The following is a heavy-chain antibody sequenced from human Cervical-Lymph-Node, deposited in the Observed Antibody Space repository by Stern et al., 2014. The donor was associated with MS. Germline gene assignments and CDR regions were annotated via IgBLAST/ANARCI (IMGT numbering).Heavy chain of an antibody. Sequence: QVTLGESGPTLVKPTQTLTLTCTFSGFSLSTSGVGVGWIRQPPGKALEWLALIYWTDDRRYNPSLKNRLTITKDTSTNQVVLTMTNMDPVDTATYYCAHDYHDILTGYYNSRFASWGHGTLVTVSS. D-gene: IGHD3-9*01. J-gene: IGHJ4*01. CDR2: IYWTDDR. V-gene: IGHV2-5*01. CDR1: GFSLSTSGVG. CDR3: AHDYHDILTGYYNSRFAS.